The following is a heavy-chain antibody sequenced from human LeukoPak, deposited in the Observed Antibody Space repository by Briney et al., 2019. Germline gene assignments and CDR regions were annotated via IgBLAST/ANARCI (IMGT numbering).Heavy chain of an antibody. CDR3: AKSTGVTPWSYFDY. CDR1: GFTVSSNY. V-gene: IGHV3-53*01. J-gene: IGHJ4*02. CDR2: IYSGGST. Sequence: PGGSLRLSCATSGFTVSSNYMNWVRQAPGKGLEWVSVIYSGGSTYYADSVKGRFTISRDNSKNTLYLQMNSLRAEDTAIYYCAKSTGVTPWSYFDYWGQGTLVTVSS. D-gene: IGHD4-23*01.